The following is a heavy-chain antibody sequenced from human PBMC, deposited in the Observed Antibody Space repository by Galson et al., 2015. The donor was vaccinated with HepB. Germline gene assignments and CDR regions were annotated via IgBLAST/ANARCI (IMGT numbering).Heavy chain of an antibody. J-gene: IGHJ5*02. CDR2: MNPNSGNT. D-gene: IGHD2-2*01. Sequence: SVTVSCKASGYTFTSYDINWVRQATGQGLEWMGWMNPNSGNTGYAQKFQGRVTMTRNTSISTAYMELSSLRSEDTAVYYCARGIVVVPADTYNWFDPWGQGTLVTVSS. V-gene: IGHV1-8*01. CDR1: GYTFTSYD. CDR3: ARGIVVVPADTYNWFDP.